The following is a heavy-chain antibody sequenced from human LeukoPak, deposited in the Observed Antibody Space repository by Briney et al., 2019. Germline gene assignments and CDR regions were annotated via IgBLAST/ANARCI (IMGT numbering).Heavy chain of an antibody. CDR3: ARGLTH. V-gene: IGHV4-34*01. CDR2: INHSGNS. Sequence: SEALSLTCSVYGGSFSGYYWRWIREPPGKGLEWIGEINHSGNSNYNPSLKSRVTISVDTSKNQFSLKLNSVTAADTGVYYCARGLTHWGQGTLVTVSS. CDR1: GGSFSGYY. J-gene: IGHJ4*02.